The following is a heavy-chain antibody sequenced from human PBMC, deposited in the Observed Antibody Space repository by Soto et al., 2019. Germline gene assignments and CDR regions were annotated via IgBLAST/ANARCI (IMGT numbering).Heavy chain of an antibody. D-gene: IGHD3-10*01. CDR1: GYSFAVYW. V-gene: IGHV5-51*01. Sequence: GESLKISCKGSGYSFAVYWIGWVRQMPGKGLDWMGVIYPGDSDTRYSPSFHGQVTISADKSISTAYLQWSSLKASDTAMYFCARLPGVRGVFDGFNVWGQGTMVTVSS. CDR2: IYPGDSDT. CDR3: ARLPGVRGVFDGFNV. J-gene: IGHJ3*01.